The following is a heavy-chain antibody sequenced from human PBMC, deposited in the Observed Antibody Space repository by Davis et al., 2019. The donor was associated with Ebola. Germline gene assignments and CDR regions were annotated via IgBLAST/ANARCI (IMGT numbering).Heavy chain of an antibody. CDR1: GGSISSGGYY. J-gene: IGHJ3*02. CDR2: IYYSGST. V-gene: IGHV4-31*03. CDR3: ASSGSYWNAFDI. Sequence: LRLSCTVSGGSISSGGYYWSWTRQHPGKGLEWLGYIYYSGSTYYNPSLKSRVTISVDTSKNQFSLKLSSVTAADTAVYYCASSGSYWNAFDIWGQGTMVTVSS. D-gene: IGHD1-26*01.